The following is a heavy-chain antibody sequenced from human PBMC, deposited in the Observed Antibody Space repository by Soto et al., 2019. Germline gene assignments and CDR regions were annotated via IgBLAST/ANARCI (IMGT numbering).Heavy chain of an antibody. CDR2: IDWDDDK. D-gene: IGHD2-15*01. V-gene: IGHV2-70*04. J-gene: IGHJ3*02. Sequence: SVPTLVNPTQTLTLTCTFSGFSLSTSGVRVSWIRQPPGKALEWLARIDWDDDKFYSTSLKTRLTISKDTSKNQVVLTMTNMDPVDTATYYCARTENTVVTSGAFDIWGQGTTVTVSS. CDR1: GFSLSTSGVR. CDR3: ARTENTVVTSGAFDI.